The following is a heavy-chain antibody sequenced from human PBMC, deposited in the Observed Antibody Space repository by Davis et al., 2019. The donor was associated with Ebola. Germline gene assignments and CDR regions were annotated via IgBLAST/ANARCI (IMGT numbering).Heavy chain of an antibody. CDR3: AGANYYDSLSDY. CDR1: GFVFRNYV. J-gene: IGHJ4*02. Sequence: GESLKISCAASGFVFRNYVMSWVRQAPGKRLEWVSVLYSAGSTFYADSVKGRFTISRDMSKNILYLQMNSLRVEDTAVYYCAGANYYDSLSDYWSRGSLVTVSS. CDR2: LYSAGST. V-gene: IGHV3-53*01. D-gene: IGHD3-22*01.